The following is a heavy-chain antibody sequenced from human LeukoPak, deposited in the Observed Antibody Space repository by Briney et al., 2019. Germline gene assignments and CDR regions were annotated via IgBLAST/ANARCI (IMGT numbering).Heavy chain of an antibody. J-gene: IGHJ6*02. CDR1: GFAFSDYY. V-gene: IGHV3-11*04. Sequence: GGSLRLSCAASGFAFSDYYMSWIRQAPGKGLEWVSYISSSGSTIYYADSVKGRFTISRDNAKNSLYLQMNSLRAEDTAVYYCARSVQVYYYGMDVWGQGTTVTVSS. CDR3: ARSVQVYYYGMDV. D-gene: IGHD6-19*01. CDR2: ISSSGSTI.